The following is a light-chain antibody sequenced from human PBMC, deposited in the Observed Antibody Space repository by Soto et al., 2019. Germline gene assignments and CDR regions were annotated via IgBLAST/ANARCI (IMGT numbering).Light chain of an antibody. Sequence: IMFPPSAGRLCLFHGVESSPSCRASQSLSSYLTWYQQKPGQAPRLLIYGASTRATDIPDRFSGSGSGTDFTLTISRLEPEDFAVYSCQQYGSSLPPFGQGTKVDIK. V-gene: IGKV3-20*01. CDR3: QQYGSSLPP. CDR1: QSLSSY. CDR2: GAS. J-gene: IGKJ1*01.